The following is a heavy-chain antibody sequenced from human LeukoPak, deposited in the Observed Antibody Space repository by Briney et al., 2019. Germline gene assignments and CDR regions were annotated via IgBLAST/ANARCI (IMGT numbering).Heavy chain of an antibody. CDR1: GGSISSYY. V-gene: IGHV4-59*08. CDR2: IYYSGST. D-gene: IGHD2-2*02. Sequence: PSGTLSLTCTVSGGSISSYYWSWIRQPPGKGLEWIGYIYYSGSTNYNPSLKSRVTISVDTSKNQFSLKLSSVTAADTAVYYCARHRYCSSTSCYRGSWFDPWGQGTLVTVSS. CDR3: ARHRYCSSTSCYRGSWFDP. J-gene: IGHJ5*02.